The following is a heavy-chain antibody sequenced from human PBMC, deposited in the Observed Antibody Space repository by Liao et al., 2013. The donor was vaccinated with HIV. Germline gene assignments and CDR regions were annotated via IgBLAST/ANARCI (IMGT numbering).Heavy chain of an antibody. D-gene: IGHD3-10*01. CDR2: INHSGST. CDR3: ARGRRYYYGSGRLNYYYMDV. Sequence: QLQMQESGPGLVKPSETLSLTCAVYGGSFSGYYWSWIRQPPGKGLEWIGEINHSGSTNYNPSLKSRVTISVDTSKNQFSLKLSSVTAADTAVYYCARGRRYYYGSGRLNYYYMDVWGKGTTVTVSS. J-gene: IGHJ6*03. CDR1: GGSFSGYY. V-gene: IGHV4-34*01.